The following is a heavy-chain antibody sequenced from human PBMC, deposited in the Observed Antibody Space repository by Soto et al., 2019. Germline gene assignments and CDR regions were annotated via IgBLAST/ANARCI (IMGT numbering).Heavy chain of an antibody. CDR2: IIPIFGTA. V-gene: IGHV1-69*12. CDR1: GGTFSSYA. J-gene: IGHJ4*02. D-gene: IGHD2-21*02. CDR3: ARVPYCGGDCYTYYFDY. Sequence: QVQLVQSGAEVKKPGSSVKVSCKASGGTFSSYAISWVRQAPGQGLEWMGGIIPIFGTANYAQKFQGRVTITADESPSTADMELSSRGSEYTAVYYCARVPYCGGDCYTYYFDYRGQGTLVTVSS.